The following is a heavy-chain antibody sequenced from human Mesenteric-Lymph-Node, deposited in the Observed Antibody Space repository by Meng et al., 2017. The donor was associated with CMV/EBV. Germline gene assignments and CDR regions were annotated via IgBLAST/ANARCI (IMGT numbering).Heavy chain of an antibody. V-gene: IGHV4-34*01. CDR1: GGSFSGYY. J-gene: IGHJ4*02. CDR2: IYSGGST. D-gene: IGHD6-19*01. Sequence: SETLSLTCAVYGGSFSGYYWGWIRQTPARGLDWIAVIYSGGSTHYNPSLESRVAISMDTSNNQFSLRLSSVTAADTAVYYCGRFPRHGKVAGTTDYWGQGALVTVSS. CDR3: GRFPRHGKVAGTTDY.